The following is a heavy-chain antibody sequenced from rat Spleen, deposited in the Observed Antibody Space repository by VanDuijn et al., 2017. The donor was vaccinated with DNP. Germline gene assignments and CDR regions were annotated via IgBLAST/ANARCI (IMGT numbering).Heavy chain of an antibody. CDR3: STAELGRYVMDA. V-gene: IGHV5S10*01. J-gene: IGHJ4*01. Sequence: EVQLVESGGGLVQPGRSLKLSCAASGFIFGDYNMAWVRQAPKRGLEWVATIIYDSSRTYYRDSVMGRFTISRDNAKSTLYLQMDSLRSEDTATYFCSTAELGRYVMDAWGQGTSVTVFS. D-gene: IGHD5-1*01. CDR2: IIYDSSRT. CDR1: GFIFGDYN.